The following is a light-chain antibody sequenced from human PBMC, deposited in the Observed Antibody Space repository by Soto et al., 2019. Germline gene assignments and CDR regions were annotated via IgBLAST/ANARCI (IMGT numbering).Light chain of an antibody. Sequence: DIVMTQSPDSLAVSLGERATINCKSSQSLLANCNNKNCLAWYQHKPGQPPKLLILWASTRESGVPDRFSVSESGTDFTLTISSLQAEDAAVYYCQHFFSPPFPFGQGTKLEIK. CDR3: QHFFSPPFP. CDR1: QSLLANCNNKNC. CDR2: WAS. V-gene: IGKV4-1*01. J-gene: IGKJ2*01.